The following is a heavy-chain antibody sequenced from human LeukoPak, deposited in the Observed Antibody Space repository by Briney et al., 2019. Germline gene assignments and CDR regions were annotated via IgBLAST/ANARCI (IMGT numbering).Heavy chain of an antibody. V-gene: IGHV4-38-2*02. CDR2: IYHSGST. CDR1: GYSISSGYY. CDR3: ATGDGYNSYYFNQ. Sequence: SETLSLTCSVSGYSISSGYYWGWIRQPPGKGLEWLGSIYHSGSTYYNPSLKSRVTVLVDKSKNVFSLKLNSVTAADTALYYCATGDGYNSYYFNQWGQGILVTVSS. D-gene: IGHD5-24*01. J-gene: IGHJ4*02.